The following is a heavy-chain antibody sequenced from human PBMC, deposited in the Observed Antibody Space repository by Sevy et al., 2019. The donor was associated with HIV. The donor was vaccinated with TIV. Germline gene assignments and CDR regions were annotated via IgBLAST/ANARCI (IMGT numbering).Heavy chain of an antibody. Sequence: SESLSLTCTVSGGSISSYYWSWIRQPAGKGLEWIGRIYTRGSTNYNPSLKSRVTMPVDTSKNQFSLKLSSVTAADTAVYYCARDPAAGMSWFDPWGQGTLVTVSS. J-gene: IGHJ5*02. CDR1: GGSISSYY. CDR2: IYTRGST. D-gene: IGHD6-13*01. V-gene: IGHV4-4*07. CDR3: ARDPAAGMSWFDP.